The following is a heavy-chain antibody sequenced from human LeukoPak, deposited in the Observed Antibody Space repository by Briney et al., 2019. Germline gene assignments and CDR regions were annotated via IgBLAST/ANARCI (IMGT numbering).Heavy chain of an antibody. J-gene: IGHJ4*02. CDR3: ASVAAAGTTYFDY. V-gene: IGHV1-69*05. D-gene: IGHD6-13*01. CDR1: GGTFSSYA. Sequence: SVKVSCKASGGTFSSYAISWVREAPGQGLEWMGGIIPIFGTANYAQKFQGRVTITTDESTSTAYMELSSLRSEDTAVYYCASVAAAGTTYFDYWGQGTLVTVSS. CDR2: IIPIFGTA.